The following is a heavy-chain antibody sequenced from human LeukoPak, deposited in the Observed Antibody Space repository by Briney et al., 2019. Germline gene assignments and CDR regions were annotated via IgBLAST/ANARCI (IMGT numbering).Heavy chain of an antibody. CDR2: IYYSGTT. J-gene: IGHJ4*02. CDR3: ARGLTIVGSTSFHF. CDR1: GGSIISYY. D-gene: IGHD1-26*01. V-gene: IGHV4-59*01. Sequence: SETLSLTCTVSGGSIISYYWSWIRQPPGKGLEWIGYIYYSGTTNYSPSLKSRVTISVDTSKNQFSLKLSSVTAADTAVYYCARGLTIVGSTSFHFWGQGALVTVSS.